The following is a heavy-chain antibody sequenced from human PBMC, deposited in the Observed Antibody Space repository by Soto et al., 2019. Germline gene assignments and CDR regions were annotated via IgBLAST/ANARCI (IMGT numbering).Heavy chain of an antibody. V-gene: IGHV4-61*01. CDR3: ARDRDPSGGVWFDP. Sequence: SETLSLTCTVSGNSVSSGSYYWSWIWQTPGKGLEWIGYIYYNGRTKYNPSLKSRVTISADKSKNQFSLKLSSVTAADTAVYFCARDRDPSGGVWFDPWGQGTLVTVSS. CDR2: IYYNGRT. CDR1: GNSVSSGSYY. D-gene: IGHD3-10*01. J-gene: IGHJ5*02.